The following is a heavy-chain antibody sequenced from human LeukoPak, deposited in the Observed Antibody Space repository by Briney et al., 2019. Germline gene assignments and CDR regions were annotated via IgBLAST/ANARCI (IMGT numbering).Heavy chain of an antibody. CDR2: IYYSGST. CDR1: GGSISSYY. V-gene: IGHV4-59*01. D-gene: IGHD2-15*01. J-gene: IGHJ5*02. Sequence: PSETLSLTCTVSGGSISSYYWSWIRQPPGKGLEWIGYIYYSGSTNYNPSLKSRVTISVDTSKNQFSLKLSSVTAADTAVYYCARAPSARWWGNWFDPWGQGTLVTVSS. CDR3: ARAPSARWWGNWFDP.